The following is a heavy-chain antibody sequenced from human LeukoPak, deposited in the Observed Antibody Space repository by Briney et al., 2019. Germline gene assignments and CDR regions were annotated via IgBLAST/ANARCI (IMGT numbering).Heavy chain of an antibody. Sequence: TGGSLRLSCAASGFTFSSSAMSWVRQAPGKGLEWVSAISNNGGYTYYADSVQGRFTISRDNSKSTLCLQMNSLRAEDTAVYYCAKQLRYCSDGSCYFPYWGQGTLVTVSS. J-gene: IGHJ4*02. D-gene: IGHD2-15*01. CDR2: ISNNGGYT. V-gene: IGHV3-23*01. CDR3: AKQLRYCSDGSCYFPY. CDR1: GFTFSSSA.